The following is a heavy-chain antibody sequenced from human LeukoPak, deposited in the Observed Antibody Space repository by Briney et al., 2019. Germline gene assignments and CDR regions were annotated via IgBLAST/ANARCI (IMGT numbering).Heavy chain of an antibody. J-gene: IGHJ6*03. CDR1: GFTFSSYW. CDR2: INSDGSST. Sequence: GGSLRLSCVASGFTFSSYWMHWVRQAPGKGLVWVSRINSDGSSTSYADSVKGRFTISRDNAKNTLYLQMNSLRAEDTAVYYCARDFEYCSSTSCPYYYYYMDVWGKGTTVTVSS. V-gene: IGHV3-74*01. CDR3: ARDFEYCSSTSCPYYYYYMDV. D-gene: IGHD2-2*01.